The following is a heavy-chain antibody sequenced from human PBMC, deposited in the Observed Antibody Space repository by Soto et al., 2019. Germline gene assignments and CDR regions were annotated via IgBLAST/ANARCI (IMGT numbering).Heavy chain of an antibody. J-gene: IGHJ6*04. CDR1: GYTFTSYY. V-gene: IGHV1-46*03. CDR3: GRGLFAWDV. CDR2: INPNGGST. Sequence: QVQLVQSGAEVKKPGASVKVSCKASGYTFTSYYIHWVRQAPGQGLEWMGIINPNGGSTNYAQKFQGRVTLTRDTSTSTVYMDLSSLRSEDTAVYYCGRGLFAWDVWGKGTSVTVSS.